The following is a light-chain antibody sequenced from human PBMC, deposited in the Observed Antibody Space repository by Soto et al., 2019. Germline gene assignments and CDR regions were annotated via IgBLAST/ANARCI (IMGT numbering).Light chain of an antibody. CDR1: SSDVGSYNL. CDR3: CSYAGSSTPVV. CDR2: EGS. Sequence: QSALTQPASVSGSPGQSITISCTGTSSDVGSYNLVSWYQQHPGKAPKLMIYEGSKRPSGVSNRFSGSKSGKTACLTRAGVQAEDEADYYCCSYAGSSTPVVFGGGTTLTVL. J-gene: IGLJ2*01. V-gene: IGLV2-23*01.